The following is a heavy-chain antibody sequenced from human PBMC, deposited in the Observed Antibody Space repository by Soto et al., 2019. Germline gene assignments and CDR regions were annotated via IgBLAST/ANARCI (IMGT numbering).Heavy chain of an antibody. CDR3: AKVSTTHTFGPLDP. V-gene: IGHV3-9*01. CDR2: ISWNSGSI. D-gene: IGHD1-1*01. Sequence: EVQLVESGGGLVQPGRSLRLSFEASGFPFDDYGMHWVGQAPGKGLEWVSGISWNSGSIGYADSVKGRFIISRDNAKNSLYLQMNNLRPEDTAFYFCAKVSTTHTFGPLDPWGQGTLVTVSS. CDR1: GFPFDDYG. J-gene: IGHJ5*02.